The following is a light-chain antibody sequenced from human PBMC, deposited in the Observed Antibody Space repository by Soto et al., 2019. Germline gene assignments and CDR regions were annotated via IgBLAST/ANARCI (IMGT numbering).Light chain of an antibody. J-gene: IGLJ3*02. CDR3: AAWDDRLKGVV. CDR1: SSNIGSNV. V-gene: IGLV1-36*01. CDR2: YND. Sequence: QSVLTQPPSVSEAPRQRVTISCSGGSSNIGSNVVYWYQQLPGKAPKLLIYYNDLLPSGVSDRFSGSKSGTSASLAISGLQSEDEDDYYCAAWDDRLKGVVFGGGTKLTV.